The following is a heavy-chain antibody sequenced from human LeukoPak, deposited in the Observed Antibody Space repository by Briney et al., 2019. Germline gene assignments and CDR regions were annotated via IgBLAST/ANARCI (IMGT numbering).Heavy chain of an antibody. CDR2: IYYTGST. CDR1: DYAISSNNW. V-gene: IGHV4-28*01. D-gene: IGHD6-19*01. J-gene: IGHJ4*02. CDR3: ARKVAGLSYFDN. Sequence: SDTLSLTCAASDYAISSNNWWGWVRQPPGKGLEWIGYIYYTGSTYYNPSLKSRVTMSVDTSKNHFSLKLTSVTAGDTAVYYCARKVAGLSYFDNWGQGTLVTVSS.